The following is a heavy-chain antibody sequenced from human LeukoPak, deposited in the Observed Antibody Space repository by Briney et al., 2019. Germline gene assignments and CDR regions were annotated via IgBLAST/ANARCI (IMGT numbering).Heavy chain of an antibody. CDR3: ARHRWITYDDGMDV. D-gene: IGHD5-12*01. J-gene: IGHJ6*02. Sequence: SETLSLTCTVSGGSLSSYYWSWIRQTPGKGLEWIGFIYYSGTTKYSPSLQSRVTISVDTSKNQFSLKLRYMTAADTAMYYCARHRWITYDDGMDVWGQGTTVTVSS. CDR1: GGSLSSYY. V-gene: IGHV4-59*08. CDR2: IYYSGTT.